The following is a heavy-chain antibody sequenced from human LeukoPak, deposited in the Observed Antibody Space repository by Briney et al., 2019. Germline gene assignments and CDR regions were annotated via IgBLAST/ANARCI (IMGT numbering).Heavy chain of an antibody. J-gene: IGHJ4*02. Sequence: PEGSLRLSCAASEFTFDDFAMSRVRQAPGKGLEWVSSISGGGDITYHADSVKGRLVTSRDNSKNTLYLQMKSLSAEDSAIYFCVKDVRGGSTWYTAFGNWGQGTLVTVSS. CDR1: EFTFDDFA. CDR2: ISGGGDIT. D-gene: IGHD6-13*01. V-gene: IGHV3-23*01. CDR3: VKDVRGGSTWYTAFGN.